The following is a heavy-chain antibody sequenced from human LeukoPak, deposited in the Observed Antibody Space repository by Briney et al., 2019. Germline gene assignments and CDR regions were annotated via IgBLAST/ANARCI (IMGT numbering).Heavy chain of an antibody. V-gene: IGHV3-23*01. CDR1: GFTITSYA. CDR2: ITGSGSTT. D-gene: IGHD6-19*01. CDR3: AKVGSSGWYRDY. Sequence: GGSLRLSCAASGFTITSYAMSWVRQAPGKGLEWVSAITGSGSTTYYADSMKGRFTISRDNSKNTLSLQMNSLRAEDTAIYYCAKVGSSGWYRDYWGQGTLVTVSS. J-gene: IGHJ4*02.